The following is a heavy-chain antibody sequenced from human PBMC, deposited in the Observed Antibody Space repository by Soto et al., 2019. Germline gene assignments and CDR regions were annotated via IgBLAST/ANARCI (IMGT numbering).Heavy chain of an antibody. V-gene: IGHV3-21*01. CDR2: ITTSSYI. D-gene: IGHD4-17*01. J-gene: IGHJ4*02. CDR3: ARALYGDYGIDY. CDR1: GFTFSDFS. Sequence: VQLVESGGGLVKPGGSLRLSCAASGFTFSDFSMNWVRQTPGKGLEWVSSITTSSYINYADSVKGRFTVSRDNAKNSLYLQMNSLRVEDTAVYYCARALYGDYGIDYWGQGALVTVSS.